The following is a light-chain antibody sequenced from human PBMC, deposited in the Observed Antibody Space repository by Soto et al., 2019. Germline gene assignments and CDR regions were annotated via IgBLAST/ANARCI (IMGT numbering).Light chain of an antibody. CDR2: AAS. CDR3: LQDHDYPWT. CDR1: QDIGND. J-gene: IGKJ1*01. V-gene: IGKV1-6*02. Sequence: IPMTQSPSSLSVSVTDRVTITCRASQDIGNDLGWYQQRPGEATELLLYAASTLRSGVPSRFSGSGSGTQFTLTINNLQPEDSATYFCLQDHDYPWTFGHGTKVEV.